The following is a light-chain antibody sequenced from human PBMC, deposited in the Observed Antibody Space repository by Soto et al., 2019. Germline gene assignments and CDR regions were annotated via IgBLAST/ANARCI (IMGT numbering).Light chain of an antibody. Sequence: DIQMTQSPSTLSASVGDRVTITCRASQSISSWLAWYQQKPGKAPKLLIYKASSLESGVPSRFSGSGSGTEFTLTISSRQPDDFATYCCQHYNSYSSITFGQGTRLEIK. CDR3: QHYNSYSSIT. V-gene: IGKV1-5*03. J-gene: IGKJ5*01. CDR1: QSISSW. CDR2: KAS.